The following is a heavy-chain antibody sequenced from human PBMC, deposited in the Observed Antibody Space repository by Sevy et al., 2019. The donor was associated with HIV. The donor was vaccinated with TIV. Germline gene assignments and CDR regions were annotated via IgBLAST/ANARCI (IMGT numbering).Heavy chain of an antibody. J-gene: IGHJ6*02. CDR3: ARELSIAAAGPYYYYGMDV. CDR2: INPNSGGT. CDR1: GYTFTGYY. V-gene: IGHV1-2*04. D-gene: IGHD6-13*01. Sequence: ASVKVSCKASGYTFTGYYMHWVRQAPGQGLEWMGWINPNSGGTNYAQKFQGWVTMTRDTSISTAYMELSRLRSDDTAVYYCARELSIAAAGPYYYYGMDVWGQKTTVTVS.